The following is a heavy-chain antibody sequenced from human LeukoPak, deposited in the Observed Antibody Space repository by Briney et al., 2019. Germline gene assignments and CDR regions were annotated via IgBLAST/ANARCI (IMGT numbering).Heavy chain of an antibody. V-gene: IGHV4-59*10. CDR1: GGSFSGYY. CDR3: ATGGLYIDI. J-gene: IGHJ3*02. CDR2: IYTSGST. Sequence: SETLSLTCAVYGGSFSGYYWSWIRQPAGKGLEWIGRIYTSGSTNYNPSLKSRVTMSVDTSKNQFSLKLSSVTAADTAVYYCATGGLYIDIWGQGTMVTVSS. D-gene: IGHD3-10*01.